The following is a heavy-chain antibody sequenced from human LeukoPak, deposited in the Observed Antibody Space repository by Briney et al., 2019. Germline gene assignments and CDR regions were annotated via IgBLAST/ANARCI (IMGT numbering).Heavy chain of an antibody. CDR1: GFTFSTYN. Sequence: GGSLRLSCAATGFTFSTYNMNWVRQAPGEGLEWVSSISGSSTFIYYADSVRGRLTISRDNAKNALYLQMNSLTAEDTALYYCVRGQYSYDSSGYPAYWGQGTLVTVSS. CDR2: ISGSSTFI. CDR3: VRGQYSYDSSGYPAY. V-gene: IGHV3-21*01. J-gene: IGHJ4*02. D-gene: IGHD3-22*01.